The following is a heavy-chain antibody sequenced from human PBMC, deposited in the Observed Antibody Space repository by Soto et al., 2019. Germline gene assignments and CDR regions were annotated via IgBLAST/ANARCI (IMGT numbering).Heavy chain of an antibody. V-gene: IGHV3-7*01. Sequence: VGSRRVACAAGGLTFSRWWMSWVRQAPGKGLEWVANIKQDGSEKYYVDSVKGRFTISRDNAKNSLYLQMNSLRAEDTAVYYCARDLRGILTYCGQGTLVPVSS. CDR2: IKQDGSEK. D-gene: IGHD7-27*01. CDR3: ARDLRGILTY. J-gene: IGHJ4*02. CDR1: GLTFSRWW.